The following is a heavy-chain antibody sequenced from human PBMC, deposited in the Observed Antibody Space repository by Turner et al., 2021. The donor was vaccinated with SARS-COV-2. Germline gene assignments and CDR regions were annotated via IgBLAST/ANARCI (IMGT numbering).Heavy chain of an antibody. Sequence: EVQLVESGGGLGKHGGSLRLSCACSGFTFRSYSMTWVRQAPWKGLEWVSCISSISSYIYYADSVKGRFTISRDNAKNSLYLQMNSLRAEDTAVYYCARWDNYYDSSGYYPDAFDIWGQGTMVTVSS. CDR2: ISSISSYI. D-gene: IGHD3-22*01. J-gene: IGHJ3*02. V-gene: IGHV3-21*01. CDR3: ARWDNYYDSSGYYPDAFDI. CDR1: GFTFRSYS.